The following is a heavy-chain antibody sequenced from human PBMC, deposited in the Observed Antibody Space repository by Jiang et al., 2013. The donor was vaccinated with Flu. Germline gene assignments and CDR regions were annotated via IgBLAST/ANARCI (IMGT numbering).Heavy chain of an antibody. Sequence: GLVKPSETLSLTCTVSGGSISSYYWSWIRQPPGKGLEWIGYIYYSGSTNYNPSLKSRVTISVATSKNQFSLKLNSVTAADTAFYYCARQKTTSSWFDSWGQGTLVTVSS. CDR1: GGSISSYY. V-gene: IGHV4-59*01. CDR2: IYYSGST. D-gene: IGHD1-1*01. J-gene: IGHJ5*01. CDR3: ARQKTTSSWFDS.